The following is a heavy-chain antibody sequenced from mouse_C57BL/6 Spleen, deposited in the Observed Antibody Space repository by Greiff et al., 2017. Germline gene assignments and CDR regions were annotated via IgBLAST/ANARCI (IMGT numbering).Heavy chain of an antibody. V-gene: IGHV1-59*01. J-gene: IGHJ4*01. CDR3: ARRIGDY. CDR2: IDPSDSYT. Sequence: QVQLQQPGAELVRPGTSVKLSCKASGYTFTSYWMHWVKQRPGQGLEWIGVIDPSDSYTNYNQKFKGKATLTVDTSSSTAYMQLSSLTSEDSAVYYCARRIGDYWGQGTSVTVSS. CDR1: GYTFTSYW.